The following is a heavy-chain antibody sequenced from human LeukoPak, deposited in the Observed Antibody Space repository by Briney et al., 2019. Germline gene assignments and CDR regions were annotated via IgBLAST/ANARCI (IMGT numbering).Heavy chain of an antibody. V-gene: IGHV4-38-2*02. J-gene: IGHJ4*02. CDR2: IYYRGST. CDR3: ARDTRNYYDSSGYYSFDY. D-gene: IGHD3-22*01. Sequence: KPSETLSLTCTVSGYSISSGYYWGWLRQPPGKGLEWIGSIYYRGSTDYNPSLKSRVTIGGDTSKNQFSLKLSSVTAADTAVYYCARDTRNYYDSSGYYSFDYWGQGTLVTVSS. CDR1: GYSISSGYY.